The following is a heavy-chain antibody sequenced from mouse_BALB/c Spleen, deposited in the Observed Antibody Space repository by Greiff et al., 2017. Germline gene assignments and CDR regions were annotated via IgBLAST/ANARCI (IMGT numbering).Heavy chain of an antibody. D-gene: IGHD3-1*01. J-gene: IGHJ4*01. Sequence: EVQLVESGGGLVKPGGSLKLSCAASGFTFSSYTMSWVRQTPEKRLEWVATISSGGSYTYYPDSVKGRFTISRDNAKNTLYLQMSSLKSEDTAMYYCTRDSSGYPYAMDYWGQGTSVTVSS. CDR2: ISSGGSYT. V-gene: IGHV5-6-4*01. CDR1: GFTFSSYT. CDR3: TRDSSGYPYAMDY.